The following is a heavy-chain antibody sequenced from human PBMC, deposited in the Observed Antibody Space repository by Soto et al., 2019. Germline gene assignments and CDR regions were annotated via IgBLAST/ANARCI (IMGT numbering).Heavy chain of an antibody. Sequence: PSETLSLTCAVYGGSFSGYYWSWIRQPPGKGLEWIGEINHSGSTNYNPSLKSRVTISVDTSKNQFSLKLSSVTAADTAVYYCAIDARAPHYYLDVWGRGTTVTVSS. V-gene: IGHV4-34*01. CDR2: INHSGST. CDR3: AIDARAPHYYLDV. J-gene: IGHJ6*03. CDR1: GGSFSGYY.